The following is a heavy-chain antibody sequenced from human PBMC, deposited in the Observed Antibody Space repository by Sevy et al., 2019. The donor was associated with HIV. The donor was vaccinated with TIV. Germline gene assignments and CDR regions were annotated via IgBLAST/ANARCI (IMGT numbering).Heavy chain of an antibody. CDR1: GYTFSSYG. V-gene: IGHV1-18*01. CDR3: AREGYYYRSGTYRRPNYYGMDV. J-gene: IGHJ6*02. CDR2: ISDYNGYT. Sequence: ASVKVSCKASGYTFSSYGISWVRQAPGQGLEWMGWISDYNGYTNYAHKFQGRVTMSTETSTRTAYMELRSLRSDDTAVYFCAREGYYYRSGTYRRPNYYGMDVWGQGTAVTVSS. D-gene: IGHD3-10*01.